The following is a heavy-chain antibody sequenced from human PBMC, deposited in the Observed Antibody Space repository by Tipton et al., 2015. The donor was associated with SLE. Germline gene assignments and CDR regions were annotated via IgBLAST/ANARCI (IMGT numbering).Heavy chain of an antibody. Sequence: TPSLTCAVYGGSFSGYYWSWIRQPPGKGLEWIGEINHSGSTNYNPSLKSRVTISVDTSKNQFSLKLSSVTAADTAVYYCARESHRGAAAGTGEGNWFDPWGQGTLVTVSS. CDR1: GGSFSGYY. CDR3: ARESHRGAAAGTGEGNWFDP. V-gene: IGHV4-34*01. J-gene: IGHJ5*02. CDR2: INHSGST. D-gene: IGHD6-13*01.